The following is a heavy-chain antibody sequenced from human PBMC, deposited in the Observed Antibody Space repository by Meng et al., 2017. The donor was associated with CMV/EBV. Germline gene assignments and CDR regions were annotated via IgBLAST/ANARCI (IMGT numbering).Heavy chain of an antibody. D-gene: IGHD3-22*01. V-gene: IGHV4-4*07. CDR1: GCSISCYY. J-gene: IGHJ4*02. Sequence: ERLHAPVPDLFKLSDTRSPTCMSSGCSISCYYWSWIRQPAGKGLEWIGRIYTSGSTNYNPSLKSRVTMSVDTSKNQFSLKLSSVTAADTAVYYCARGGLYYYDSSGHFDYWGQGTLVTVSS. CDR2: IYTSGST. CDR3: ARGGLYYYDSSGHFDY.